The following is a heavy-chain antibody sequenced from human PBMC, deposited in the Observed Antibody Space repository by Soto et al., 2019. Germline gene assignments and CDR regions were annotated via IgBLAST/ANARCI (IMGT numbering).Heavy chain of an antibody. V-gene: IGHV1-8*01. CDR3: ARGVRFLEWYYFDY. CDR1: GYTFTSYD. J-gene: IGHJ4*02. CDR2: MNPNSGNT. Sequence: GASVKVSCKASGYTFTSYDINWVRQATGQGLEWMGWMNPNSGNTGYAQKFQGRVTMTRNTSISTAYMELSSLRSEDMAVYYCARGVRFLEWYYFDYWGQGTLVTVSS. D-gene: IGHD3-3*01.